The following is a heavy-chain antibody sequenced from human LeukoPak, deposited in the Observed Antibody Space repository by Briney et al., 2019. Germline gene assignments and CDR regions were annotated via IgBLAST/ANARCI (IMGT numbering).Heavy chain of an antibody. J-gene: IGHJ4*02. Sequence: GGSLRLSCAASGFTVSSNYMSWVRQAPGKGLEWVSVIYSGGSTYYADSVKGRLTISRSNSKNTLYLQVDSLRVEDTAMYYCARRYCSGPTCQASPIDYWGQGTLVTVSS. CDR3: ARRYCSGPTCQASPIDY. V-gene: IGHV3-66*02. CDR2: IYSGGST. D-gene: IGHD2-2*01. CDR1: GFTVSSNY.